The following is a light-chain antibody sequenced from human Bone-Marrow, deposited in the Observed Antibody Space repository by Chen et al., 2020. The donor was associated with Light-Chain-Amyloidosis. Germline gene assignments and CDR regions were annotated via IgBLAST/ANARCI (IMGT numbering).Light chain of an antibody. CDR1: SSDVGSYNL. Sequence: QSALTQPASVPGSPGQSITIPCTGTSSDVGSYNLVSWYQQHPGKAPKLMIYEVSKRPSGVSNRFSGSKSGNTASLTISGLQAEDEADYYCCSYAGSSTWVFGGGTKLTVL. V-gene: IGLV2-23*02. J-gene: IGLJ3*02. CDR2: EVS. CDR3: CSYAGSSTWV.